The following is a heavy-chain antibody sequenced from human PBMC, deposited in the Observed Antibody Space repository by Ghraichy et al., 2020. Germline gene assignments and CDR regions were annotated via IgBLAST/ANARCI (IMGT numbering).Heavy chain of an antibody. CDR2: ISSSSNYI. CDR1: GFTFSSYT. J-gene: IGHJ4*02. V-gene: IGHV3-21*01. CDR3: ARDRVDCGGDGSN. D-gene: IGHD2-21*01. Sequence: GGSLRLSCAASGFTFSSYTMNWVRQAPGKGLEWVSSISSSSNYIYYADSVKGRFTISRDNAKNSLYLQMNSLRAEDTAVYYCARDRVDCGGDGSNWGQGTLVTVSS.